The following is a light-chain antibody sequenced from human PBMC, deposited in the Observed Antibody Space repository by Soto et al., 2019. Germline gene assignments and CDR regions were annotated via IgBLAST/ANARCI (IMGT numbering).Light chain of an antibody. V-gene: IGKV1-9*01. CDR2: AAS. CDR1: QGISSY. Sequence: DIQLTQSPSFLSASVGDRVTITCRASQGISSYLAWYQQKPGKAPKLLIYAASTLQSGVPSRFSGSGSGTEYALTISSLQSEDFATYYCQQLNSYPPFTFGPGTNVYI. CDR3: QQLNSYPPFT. J-gene: IGKJ3*01.